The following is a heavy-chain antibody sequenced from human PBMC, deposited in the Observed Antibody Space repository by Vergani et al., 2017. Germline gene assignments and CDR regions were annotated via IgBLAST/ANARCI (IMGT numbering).Heavy chain of an antibody. CDR3: SRDLKAMVTSYFDY. J-gene: IGHJ4*02. Sequence: EVQLVESGGGLVQPGGSLRLSCAASGFTFSCYPMSWVRQAPGKGLEWVSAISGSGGSTYYADPVRGLFTISRDNSKKTLYLQMNSLGAEDTAVYYWSRDLKAMVTSYFDYWGQGTLVTVSS. D-gene: IGHD5-18*01. CDR1: GFTFSCYP. V-gene: IGHV3-23*04. CDR2: ISGSGGST.